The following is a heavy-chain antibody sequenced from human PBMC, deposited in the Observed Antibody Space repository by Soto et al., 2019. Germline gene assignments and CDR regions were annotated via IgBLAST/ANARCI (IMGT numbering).Heavy chain of an antibody. V-gene: IGHV3-23*01. CDR2: ISGSGGNT. CDR3: AQAAYDHISGWYFRSSGNYYYVMDV. J-gene: IGHJ6*02. Sequence: GGSLRLSCAASGFTFGSYAMSWVRQAPGKGLEWVSAISGSGGNTYYADSVKGRFTISRDNSKNTLYVQMNILRAEDTAVYYCAQAAYDHISGWYFRSSGNYYYVMDVWGQGTTVTVS. CDR1: GFTFGSYA. D-gene: IGHD6-19*01.